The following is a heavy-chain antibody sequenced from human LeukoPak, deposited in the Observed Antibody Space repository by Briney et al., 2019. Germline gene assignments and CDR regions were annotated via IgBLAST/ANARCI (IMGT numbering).Heavy chain of an antibody. J-gene: IGHJ6*03. D-gene: IGHD3-22*01. V-gene: IGHV3-11*01. CDR2: ISSSGSTI. Sequence: PGGSLRLSCAASGFTFSDYYMSWIRQAPGKGLEWVSYISSSGSTIYYADSVKGRFTISRDNAKNSLYLQMNSLRAEDTAVYYCARGDSSGYPFGWVDYYYMDVWGKGTTVTVSS. CDR1: GFTFSDYY. CDR3: ARGDSSGYPFGWVDYYYMDV.